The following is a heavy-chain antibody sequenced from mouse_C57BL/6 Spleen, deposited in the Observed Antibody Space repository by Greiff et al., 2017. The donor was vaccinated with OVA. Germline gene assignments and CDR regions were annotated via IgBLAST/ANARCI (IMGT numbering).Heavy chain of an antibody. CDR1: GFTFSSYG. J-gene: IGHJ2*01. CDR2: ISSGGSYT. CDR3: ARRGVVADYFDY. V-gene: IGHV5-6*01. D-gene: IGHD1-1*01. Sequence: EVQLVESGGDLVKPGGSLKLSCAASGFTFSSYGMSWVRQTPDKRLEWVATISSGGSYTYYPASVKGGFPISRDNAKNTLYLQMSSLKSEDTAMYYCARRGVVADYFDYWGQGTTLTVSS.